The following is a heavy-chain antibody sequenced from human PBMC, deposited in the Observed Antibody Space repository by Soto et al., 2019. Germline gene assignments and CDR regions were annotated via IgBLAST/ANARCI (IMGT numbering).Heavy chain of an antibody. V-gene: IGHV4-59*05. CDR1: GGSISSYY. D-gene: IGHD2-15*01. CDR3: ARHTPAISISDH. Sequence: SETLSLTCTVSGGSISSYYWSWIRQPPGKGLEWIGSIYYSGTTYYNPSLKSRVTISVDRSKNQFSLKLSSVTAADTAVYYCARHTPAISISDHWGQGTLVTVSS. CDR2: IYYSGTT. J-gene: IGHJ4*02.